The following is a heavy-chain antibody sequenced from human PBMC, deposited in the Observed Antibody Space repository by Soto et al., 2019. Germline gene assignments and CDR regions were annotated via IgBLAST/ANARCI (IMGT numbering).Heavy chain of an antibody. Sequence: GGSLRLSCTASGFTFSDYAMAWVRQAPGKGLEWVSTISGGSSVTYYGDSVKGRFTISRDNAKKTLFLQLNRLSAEDTATYYCAKVLSKNYYYPFDFWGQGTQVTVYS. CDR2: ISGGSSVT. D-gene: IGHD3-10*01. CDR1: GFTFSDYA. J-gene: IGHJ4*02. V-gene: IGHV3-23*01. CDR3: AKVLSKNYYYPFDF.